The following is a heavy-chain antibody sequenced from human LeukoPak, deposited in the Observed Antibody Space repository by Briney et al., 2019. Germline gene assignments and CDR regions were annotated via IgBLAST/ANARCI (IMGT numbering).Heavy chain of an antibody. Sequence: PSETLSLTCTVSSGSITNYYWSWIRQPPGKGLEWIGFIYYSGNTNYNPPLKSRVTISVDTSKNQFSLKLSSMTAADTAVYYCARGALLWFGDRMEYYFDYWGQGTLLTVSS. V-gene: IGHV4-59*01. CDR3: ARGALLWFGDRMEYYFDY. CDR2: IYYSGNT. D-gene: IGHD3-10*01. CDR1: SGSITNYY. J-gene: IGHJ4*02.